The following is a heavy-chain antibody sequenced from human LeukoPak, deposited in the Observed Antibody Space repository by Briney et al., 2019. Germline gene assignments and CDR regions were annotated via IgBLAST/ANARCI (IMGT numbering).Heavy chain of an antibody. CDR1: GVSLSIHY. V-gene: IGHV4-4*07. J-gene: IGHJ3*02. CDR3: ARGGYRDAFDI. CDR2: IYPSGST. D-gene: IGHD5-18*01. Sequence: SETLSLTCSVSGVSLSIHYWSWIRQPAGKGLEWIGRIYPSGSTNYNPSLKSRVTMSLDTSKNQFSLKLSSVTAADTAVYYCARGGYRDAFDIWGQGTMVTVSS.